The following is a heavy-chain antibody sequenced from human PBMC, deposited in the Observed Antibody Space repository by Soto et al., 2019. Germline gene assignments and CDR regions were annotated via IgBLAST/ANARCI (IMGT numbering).Heavy chain of an antibody. Sequence: TGGSLRLSCAASGFSVRTNDMSWVRQAPGKGLEWVANMNQDGSEKYYEDSVKGRFTISRDNAKNSLALQMNSLRAEDTAVYFCARDNRGTFDYWGQGALVTVSS. CDR3: ARDNRGTFDY. V-gene: IGHV3-7*03. CDR1: GFSVRTND. D-gene: IGHD7-27*01. CDR2: MNQDGSEK. J-gene: IGHJ4*02.